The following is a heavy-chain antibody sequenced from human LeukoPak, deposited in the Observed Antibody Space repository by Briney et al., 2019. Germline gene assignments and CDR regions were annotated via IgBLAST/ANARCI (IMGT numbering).Heavy chain of an antibody. J-gene: IGHJ4*02. CDR3: ARWGHYDSSGLSDY. D-gene: IGHD3-22*01. CDR2: ISAYNGNT. V-gene: IGHV1-18*01. CDR1: GGTFSSYA. Sequence: ASVKVSCKASGGTFSSYAISWVRQAPGQGLEWMGWISAYNGNTNYAQKLQGRVTMTTDTSTSAAYMELRSLRSDDTAVYYCARWGHYDSSGLSDYWGQGTLVTVSS.